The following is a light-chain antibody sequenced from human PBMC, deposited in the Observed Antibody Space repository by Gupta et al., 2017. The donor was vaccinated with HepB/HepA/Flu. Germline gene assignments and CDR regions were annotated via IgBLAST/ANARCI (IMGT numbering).Light chain of an antibody. J-gene: IGLJ3*02. V-gene: IGLV4-69*01. CDR3: QTWGTGMV. CDR2: VNNDGSH. Sequence: QLVLTQSPSASAPLGASVKLTCTLSSGHSSYVIAWHQQQPEKGPRYLMKVNNDGSHNKGDGIPDRFSGTASGAERYLTFSSLESEDEADYYCQTWGTGMVFGGGAKLTVL. CDR1: SGHSSYV.